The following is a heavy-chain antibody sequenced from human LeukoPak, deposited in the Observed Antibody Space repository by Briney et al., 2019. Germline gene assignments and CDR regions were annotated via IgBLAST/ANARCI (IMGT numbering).Heavy chain of an antibody. CDR1: GFTFSSYG. V-gene: IGHV3-33*01. CDR2: LHADGSQI. Sequence: SLRLSCAASGFTFSSYGMHWVRQSPGGGLEWVAALHADGSQIWYGDSVRGRFTISRDTFRNTLYLQMDSLRAEDTALYYCARETSPGRATGFDYWGQGTLVTVSS. J-gene: IGHJ4*02. D-gene: IGHD2-15*01. CDR3: ARETSPGRATGFDY.